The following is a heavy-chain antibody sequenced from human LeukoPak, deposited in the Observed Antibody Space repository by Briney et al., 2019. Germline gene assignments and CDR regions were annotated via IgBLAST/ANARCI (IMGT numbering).Heavy chain of an antibody. CDR1: GFTVSSNY. CDR3: ARGYNYDGGTYAFDI. D-gene: IGHD3-16*01. Sequence: GGSLRLSCAASGFTVSSNYMSWVRQAPGKGLEWVSVIYSGGSTYYADSVKGRFTISRDNSKNTLYLQMNSLRAEDTAVYYCARGYNYDGGTYAFDIWGQGTMVTVSS. V-gene: IGHV3-66*01. J-gene: IGHJ3*02. CDR2: IYSGGST.